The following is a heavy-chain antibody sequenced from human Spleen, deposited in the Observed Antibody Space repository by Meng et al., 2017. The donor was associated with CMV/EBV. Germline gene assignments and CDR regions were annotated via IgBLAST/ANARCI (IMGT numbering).Heavy chain of an antibody. D-gene: IGHD7-27*01. CDR3: ARDDNWGPDY. J-gene: IGHJ4*02. CDR1: GYTFAGHY. V-gene: IGHV1-2*02. Sequence: AAVKVSCKTSGYTFAGHYLHWLRQAPGQGHEWMAWIHYDTGETNYAQNFHGRVTVTRDTSITTVYMELKSLRHDDTAMYYCARDDNWGPDYWGQGTLVTVSS. CDR2: IHYDTGET.